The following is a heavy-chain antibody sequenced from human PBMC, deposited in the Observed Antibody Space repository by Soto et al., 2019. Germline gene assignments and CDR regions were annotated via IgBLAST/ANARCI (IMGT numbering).Heavy chain of an antibody. J-gene: IGHJ6*02. CDR3: ANTVYWSGYTYYYGMDV. V-gene: IGHV3-23*04. CDR2: ISGSGGST. Sequence: EVQLVESGGGLVQPGGSLRLSCAASGFTFSSYAMSWVRQAPGKGLEWVSAISGSGGSTYYADSVKGRFTISRDNSKNTLYLQMNSLRAEDTAVYYCANTVYWSGYTYYYGMDVWGQGTTVTVSS. D-gene: IGHD3-3*01. CDR1: GFTFSSYA.